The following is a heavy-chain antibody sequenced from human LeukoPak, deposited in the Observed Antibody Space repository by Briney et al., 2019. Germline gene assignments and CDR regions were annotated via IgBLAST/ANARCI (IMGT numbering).Heavy chain of an antibody. D-gene: IGHD3-10*01. J-gene: IGHJ6*02. Sequence: SETLSLTCAVYGGSFSGYYWSWIRQPPGKGLEWIGEINHSGSTNYNPSLKSRVTISVDTSKNQFSLKLSSVTAADTAVYYCARGRRWFGEKPPWSYYYYYGMDVWGQGTTVTVSS. CDR1: GGSFSGYY. V-gene: IGHV4-34*01. CDR3: ARGRRWFGEKPPWSYYYYYGMDV. CDR2: INHSGST.